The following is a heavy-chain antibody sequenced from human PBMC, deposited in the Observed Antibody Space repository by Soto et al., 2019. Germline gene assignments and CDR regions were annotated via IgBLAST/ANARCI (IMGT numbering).Heavy chain of an antibody. CDR2: INHSGST. J-gene: IGHJ6*02. CDR3: ARGRFRYYDFRSAYYYYGMYV. V-gene: IGHV4-34*01. Sequence: SETLSLTCAVYGGSFSGYYWSWIRQPPGKGLEWIGEINHSGSTNYNPSLKSRVTISVDTSKNQSSLKLSSLNAADTAVYYSARGRFRYYDFRSAYYYYGMYVWGQGNTVTVSS. CDR1: GGSFSGYY. D-gene: IGHD3-3*01.